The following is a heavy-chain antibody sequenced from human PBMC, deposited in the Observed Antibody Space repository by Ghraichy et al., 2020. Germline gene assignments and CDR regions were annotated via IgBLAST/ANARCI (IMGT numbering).Heavy chain of an antibody. J-gene: IGHJ4*02. CDR3: AGPIIMS. D-gene: IGHD3-16*01. CDR2: IHYTRAT. CDR1: GDSVTSGGSH. Sequence: SETLSLTCTVSGDSVTSGGSHWNWIRQEPGKGLEWIGNIHYTRATYYKTSLKDSSTISLDTYKNQFSLELTSVTAADTAVYYCAGPIIMSWGQGILVTVSS. V-gene: IGHV4-31*02.